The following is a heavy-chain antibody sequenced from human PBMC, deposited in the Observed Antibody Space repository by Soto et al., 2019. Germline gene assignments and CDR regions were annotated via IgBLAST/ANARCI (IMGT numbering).Heavy chain of an antibody. CDR2: IIPISGTP. Sequence: QVQLVQSGAEVKKPGSSVKVSCKASGDVFRSYGINWVRQAPGQGLEWMGGIIPISGTPNYAQKFQGRVEITAEESTDTVYMEVSRMRSEDTAVYFCARVRCFNGLCHTADYGMDVWGKGTTVTVSS. J-gene: IGHJ6*04. D-gene: IGHD2-8*01. CDR3: ARVRCFNGLCHTADYGMDV. CDR1: GDVFRSYG. V-gene: IGHV1-69*01.